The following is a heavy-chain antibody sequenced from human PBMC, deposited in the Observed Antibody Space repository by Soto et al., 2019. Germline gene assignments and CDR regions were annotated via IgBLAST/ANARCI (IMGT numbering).Heavy chain of an antibody. CDR3: TTCYEFDY. CDR1: GFSFTNAW. J-gene: IGHJ4*02. D-gene: IGHD2-2*01. CDR2: IKSKIDGGAK. V-gene: IGHV3-15*01. Sequence: GGSLRLSCASSGFSFTNAWMSWVRQAPGKGLEWVGRIKSKIDGGAKVYGASVTDRFIISRDDSEDTVYLQMNSLKTDDTAVYYCTTCYEFDYWGQGTQVTVSS.